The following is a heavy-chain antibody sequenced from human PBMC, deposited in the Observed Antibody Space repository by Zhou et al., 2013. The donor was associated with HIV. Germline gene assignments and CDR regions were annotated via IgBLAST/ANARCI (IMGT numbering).Heavy chain of an antibody. CDR2: ISAYNGNT. V-gene: IGHV1-18*01. Sequence: QVQLVQSGAEVKKPGASVKVSCKASGYTFTSYGISWVRQAPGQGLEWMGWISAYNGNTNYAQKLQGRVTMTTDTSTSTAYMELRSLRSDDTAVYYCARRPPINMVRGVITNDAFDIWGQGTMVTVSS. CDR1: GYTFTSYG. CDR3: ARRPPINMVRGVITNDAFDI. J-gene: IGHJ3*02. D-gene: IGHD3-10*01.